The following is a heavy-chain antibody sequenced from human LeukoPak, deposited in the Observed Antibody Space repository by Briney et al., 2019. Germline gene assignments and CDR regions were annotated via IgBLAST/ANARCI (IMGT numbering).Heavy chain of an antibody. D-gene: IGHD4-23*01. J-gene: IGHJ6*02. CDR2: INLNGGGT. CDR3: ARSDPPPRWGVLDV. V-gene: IGHV1-2*02. Sequence: GASVKVSCKASGDTFSDYYMHWVRQAPGQGLEWMGWINLNGGGTNYAQKFQGRVTMTRDTSINTAYMELKSLKSDDTAVYYCARSDPPPRWGVLDVWGQGTTVTVSS. CDR1: GDTFSDYY.